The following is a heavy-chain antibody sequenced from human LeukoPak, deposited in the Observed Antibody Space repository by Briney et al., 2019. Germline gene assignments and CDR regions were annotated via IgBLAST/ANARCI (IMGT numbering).Heavy chain of an antibody. Sequence: ASVKDSCMVTGYTLTELPMHWVRQAPGKGLAWMGGFDPEDGETIYAQKFQGRVTMTEDTYTDTAYMELSSLRSEDTAVYYCATSSMVRGGRFDPWGQGTLVTVSS. CDR1: GYTLTELP. D-gene: IGHD3-10*01. V-gene: IGHV1-24*01. J-gene: IGHJ5*02. CDR2: FDPEDGET. CDR3: ATSSMVRGGRFDP.